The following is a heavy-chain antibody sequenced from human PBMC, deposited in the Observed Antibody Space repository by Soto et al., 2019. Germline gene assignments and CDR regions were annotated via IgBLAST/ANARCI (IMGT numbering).Heavy chain of an antibody. Sequence: PSETLSLTCTVSGGSVNSGGYYWTWIRQHPGKGLEWIGYIYYSGTAYYNPSLKRRVSISLDTAKNQFSLKLSSVTAADTAVYYCARGATTFPGDFVDYGGQGTLVTVSS. J-gene: IGHJ4*02. D-gene: IGHD4-17*01. CDR1: GGSVNSGGYY. CDR3: ARGATTFPGDFVDY. CDR2: IYYSGTA. V-gene: IGHV4-31*03.